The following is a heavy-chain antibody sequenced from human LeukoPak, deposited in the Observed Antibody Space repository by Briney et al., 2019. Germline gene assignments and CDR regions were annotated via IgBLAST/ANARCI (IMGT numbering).Heavy chain of an antibody. CDR2: IWYDGSYK. V-gene: IGHV3-33*06. J-gene: IGHJ4*02. Sequence: GRSLRLSCAASGFTFSGYAMHWVRQAPGKGLEWVAIIWYDGSYKYYADSVKGRFTTSRDNSKNTVYLQMNSLISEDTAVYYCAKDHHTGGFESDYWGQGTLVTVSS. CDR1: GFTFSGYA. D-gene: IGHD5-18*01. CDR3: AKDHHTGGFESDY.